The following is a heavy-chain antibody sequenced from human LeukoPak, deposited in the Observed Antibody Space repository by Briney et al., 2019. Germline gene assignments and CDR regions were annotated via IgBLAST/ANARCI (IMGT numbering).Heavy chain of an antibody. J-gene: IGHJ6*03. Sequence: SETLSLTCTVSGGSISSSSYYWGWVRQPPGRGLEWIVSIYYSGSTYYNPSLKSRVTISVDTYKNQFSLKLSSVTAADTAVYYCARGGGSYYDILTAYYYYYYMDVWGKGTTVTISS. CDR1: GGSISSSSYY. CDR2: IYYSGST. V-gene: IGHV4-39*07. D-gene: IGHD3-9*01. CDR3: ARGGGSYYDILTAYYYYYYMDV.